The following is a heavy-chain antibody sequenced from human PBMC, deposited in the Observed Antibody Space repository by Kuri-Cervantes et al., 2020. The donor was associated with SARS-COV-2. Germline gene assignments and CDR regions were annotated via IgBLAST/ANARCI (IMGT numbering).Heavy chain of an antibody. J-gene: IGHJ1*01. V-gene: IGHV4-38-2*01. CDR1: GYSISSGYY. CDR2: TYHSGST. Sequence: SETLSLTCAVSGYSISSGYYWGWIRQPPGKGLEWIGSTYHSGSTYYNPSLKSRVTISVDTSKNQFSLKLSSVTAADTAVYYCASQVVPAAIAVEYFQHWGQGTLVTVSS. CDR3: ASQVVPAAIAVEYFQH. D-gene: IGHD2-2*02.